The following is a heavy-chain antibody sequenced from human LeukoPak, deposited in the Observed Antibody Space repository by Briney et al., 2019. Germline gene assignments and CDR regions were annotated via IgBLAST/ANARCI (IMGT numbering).Heavy chain of an antibody. D-gene: IGHD4-17*01. CDR3: ARGALYYGVSPRYYYIDV. Sequence: SVKLSCKASGGTFSSYAISWVRQAPGQGLEWMGGIIPIFGTANYAQKFQGRVTLTTDESTSTAYMELSSLRSEDTAVYYCARGALYYGVSPRYYYIDVWGKGTTVTVSS. CDR2: IIPIFGTA. CDR1: GGTFSSYA. J-gene: IGHJ6*03. V-gene: IGHV1-69*05.